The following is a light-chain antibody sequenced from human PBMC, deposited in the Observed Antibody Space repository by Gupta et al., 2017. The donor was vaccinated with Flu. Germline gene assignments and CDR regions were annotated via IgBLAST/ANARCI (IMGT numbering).Light chain of an antibody. CDR1: QSVLYSSNNKNY. J-gene: IGKJ1*01. CDR2: WAS. V-gene: IGKV4-1*01. CDR3: QQYYSIPRT. Sequence: DIVMTQSPESLAVSLGERATINCKSSQSVLYSSNNKNYLAWYQQKPGQPPKVLIYWASTRESGVPDRFSGSGSGTDLTLTISSLQAEDVAVYYCQQYYSIPRTFGQGTKVEIK.